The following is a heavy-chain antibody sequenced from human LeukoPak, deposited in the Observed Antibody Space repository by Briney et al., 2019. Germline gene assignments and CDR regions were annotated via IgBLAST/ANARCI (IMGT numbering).Heavy chain of an antibody. Sequence: ASVKVSCKASGYSFITYGISWVRQAPGQGLEWMGWISGYNGDTNYAQKLQGRVTMTTDTSTSTAYMELRSLRSDDTAVYYCARGLEWLTRRHTWFDPWGQGTLVTVSS. CDR2: ISGYNGDT. CDR1: GYSFITYG. J-gene: IGHJ5*02. V-gene: IGHV1-18*01. CDR3: ARGLEWLTRRHTWFDP. D-gene: IGHD3-3*01.